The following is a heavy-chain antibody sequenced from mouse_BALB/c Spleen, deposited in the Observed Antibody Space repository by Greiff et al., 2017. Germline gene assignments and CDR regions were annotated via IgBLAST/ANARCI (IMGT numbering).Heavy chain of an antibody. J-gene: IGHJ4*01. CDR1: GFNIKDTY. Sequence: EVQLQQSGAELVKPGASVKLSCTASGFNIKDTYMHWVKQRPEQGLEWIGRIDPANGNTKYDPKFQGKATITADTSSNTAYLQLSSLTSEDTAVYYCARYMITTLLGAMDYWGQGTSVTVSS. V-gene: IGHV14-3*02. CDR3: ARYMITTLLGAMDY. D-gene: IGHD2-4*01. CDR2: IDPANGNT.